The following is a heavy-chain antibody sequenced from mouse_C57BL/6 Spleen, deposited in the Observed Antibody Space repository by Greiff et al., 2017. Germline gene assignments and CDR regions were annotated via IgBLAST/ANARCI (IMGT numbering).Heavy chain of an antibody. Sequence: VQLKESGAELVKPGASVKLSCTASGFNIKDYYMHWVKQRTEQGLEWIGRIDPADGETKYAPKFQGKATITADTSYTTAYLQLISLTAEDTAVFYCARIYDYYRYWFAYWGHGILVTVSA. CDR1: GFNIKDYY. V-gene: IGHV14-2*01. D-gene: IGHD2-4*01. CDR3: ARIYDYYRYWFAY. CDR2: IDPADGET. J-gene: IGHJ3*01.